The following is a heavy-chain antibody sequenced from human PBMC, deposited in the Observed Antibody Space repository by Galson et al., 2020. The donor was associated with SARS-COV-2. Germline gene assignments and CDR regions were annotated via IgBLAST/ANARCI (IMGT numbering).Heavy chain of an antibody. Sequence: ASVTVSCQASGYTFTTYAMHWVRQAPGQRLEWMGWISAGNGNTKYSQKFQGRVTITRDTSASTAYMELSSLRSEDTAVYYCARRSFYYDSSAYYNWFDPWGQGTLVTVSS. CDR1: GYTFTTYA. CDR2: ISAGNGNT. V-gene: IGHV1-3*01. D-gene: IGHD3-22*01. J-gene: IGHJ5*02. CDR3: ARRSFYYDSSAYYNWFDP.